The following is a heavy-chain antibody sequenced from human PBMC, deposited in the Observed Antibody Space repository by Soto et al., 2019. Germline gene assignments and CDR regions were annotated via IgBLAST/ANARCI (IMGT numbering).Heavy chain of an antibody. D-gene: IGHD2-21*02. CDR1: AYALTGLY. CDR3: ASQYCGGDCYSFYYNGMDV. J-gene: IGHJ6*02. CDR2: INPSGGRT. Sequence: SVKDAWKSPAYALTGLYMHLVRQAPGQGLEWMGIINPSGGRTTYAQKFQGRVTMTRDTSTSTVYMELYSLRSEDTAVYYCASQYCGGDCYSFYYNGMDVWGQGTTVTV. V-gene: IGHV1-46*01.